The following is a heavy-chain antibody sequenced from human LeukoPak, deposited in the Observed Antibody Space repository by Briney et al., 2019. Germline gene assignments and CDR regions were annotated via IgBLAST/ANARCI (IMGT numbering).Heavy chain of an antibody. CDR3: AKDRAPYYYDSSGYYNDY. J-gene: IGHJ4*02. Sequence: GGSLRLSCAASGFTFSSYAMSWVRQAPGKGLEWVSAISGSGGSTYYADSVKGRFTISRDNSKNTLYLQMNSLRAEDTAVYYYAKDRAPYYYDSSGYYNDYWGQGTLVTVSS. D-gene: IGHD3-22*01. V-gene: IGHV3-23*01. CDR2: ISGSGGST. CDR1: GFTFSSYA.